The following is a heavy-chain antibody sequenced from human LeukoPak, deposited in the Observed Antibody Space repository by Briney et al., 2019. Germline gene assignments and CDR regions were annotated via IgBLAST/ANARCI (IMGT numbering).Heavy chain of an antibody. D-gene: IGHD1-26*01. V-gene: IGHV4-59*13. J-gene: IGHJ5*01. CDR1: GDSISSYY. CDR3: AAQKGSYYAQFDS. CDR2: ISYSGYT. Sequence: SETPSLACTVSGDSISSYYWSWVRQPPGKGLEWIGYISYSGYTDYNPSLKSRLTISVDTSNNQISLKLSSVTAADTAVYYCAAQKGSYYAQFDSWGQGSLVTVSS.